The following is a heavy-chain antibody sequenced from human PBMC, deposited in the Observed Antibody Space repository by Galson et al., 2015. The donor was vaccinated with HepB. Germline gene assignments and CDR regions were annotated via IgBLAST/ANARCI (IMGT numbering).Heavy chain of an antibody. Sequence: SLRLSCAASGFTFSSYSMNWVRQAPGKGLEWVSYISSSSSTIYYADSVKGRFTISRDNAKNSLYLQMNSLRDEDTAVYYCARSSRGYCSSTSCPDAFDIWGQGTMVTVSS. V-gene: IGHV3-48*02. CDR2: ISSSSSTI. CDR3: ARSSRGYCSSTSCPDAFDI. J-gene: IGHJ3*02. D-gene: IGHD2-2*01. CDR1: GFTFSSYS.